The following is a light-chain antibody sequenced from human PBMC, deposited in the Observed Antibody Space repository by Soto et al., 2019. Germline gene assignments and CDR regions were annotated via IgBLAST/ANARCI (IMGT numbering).Light chain of an antibody. V-gene: IGLV2-14*01. Sequence: QSVLTQPASVSGSPGQSITISCTGTSSDVGGYNYVSWYQQHPGKAPKLMIYEVSNRPSGVSNRFSGSKSGNTASLTISGLQAEDEADDYCSSYTSSSTPKWVFGGGTKLTVL. CDR1: SSDVGGYNY. CDR2: EVS. CDR3: SSYTSSSTPKWV. J-gene: IGLJ3*02.